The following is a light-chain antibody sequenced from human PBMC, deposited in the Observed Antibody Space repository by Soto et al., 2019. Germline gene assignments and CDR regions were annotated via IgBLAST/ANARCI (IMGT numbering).Light chain of an antibody. Sequence: EVVMTQSPATLSVSPGERATLSCRASQSVSNKLAWYQQKPGQAPRLLIYDASTRATGIPARFSGSGSGTEFTLTLSSLQSEDFAVYYWQQYNTWPPLTFGGGTKVEIK. CDR2: DAS. J-gene: IGKJ4*01. CDR3: QQYNTWPPLT. CDR1: QSVSNK. V-gene: IGKV3-15*01.